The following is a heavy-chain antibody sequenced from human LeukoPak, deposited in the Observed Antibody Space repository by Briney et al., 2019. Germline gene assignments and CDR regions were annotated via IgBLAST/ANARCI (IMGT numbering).Heavy chain of an antibody. CDR1: GGSISSYY. CDR3: ARDTSSSGGWDY. V-gene: IGHV4-4*07. Sequence: PSETRSLTCTVSGGSISSYYWSWIRQPAGKGLEWIGRIYPSGSTSYSPSLKSRVTMSVDTSKDQFSLKLTSVTAADTAVYYCARDTSSSGGWDYWGQGTLVTVSS. CDR2: IYPSGST. D-gene: IGHD6-19*01. J-gene: IGHJ4*02.